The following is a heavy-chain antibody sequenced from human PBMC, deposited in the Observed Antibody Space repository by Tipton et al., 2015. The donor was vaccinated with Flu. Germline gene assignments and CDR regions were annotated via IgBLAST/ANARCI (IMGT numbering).Heavy chain of an antibody. CDR1: GDSIRSDYF. CDR3: ARGQYTFSGRLGVYWFDP. Sequence: PGLVKPSETLSLTCIVSGDSIRSDYFWGWIRQPPGKGLEWIGHIPRSGSTNYNTSLKSRVTMSVDKSKNLVSLKLTSVTAADTAVYYCARGQYTFSGRLGVYWFDPSGLGTPVSVSS. V-gene: IGHV4-38-2*02. D-gene: IGHD2-15*01. CDR2: IPRSGST. J-gene: IGHJ5*02.